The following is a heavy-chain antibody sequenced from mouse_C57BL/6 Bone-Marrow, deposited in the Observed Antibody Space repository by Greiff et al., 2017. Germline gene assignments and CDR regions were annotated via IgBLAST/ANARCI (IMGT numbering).Heavy chain of an antibody. J-gene: IGHJ4*01. V-gene: IGHV1-52*01. CDR2: IDPSDSET. CDR1: GYTFTSYW. CDR3: ARRDDYDRDAIDY. Sequence: VQLQQPGAELVRPGSSVKLSCKASGYTFTSYWMHWVKQRPIQGLEWIGNIDPSDSETHYNQKFKDKATLTVDKSSSTAYMQLSSLTSEDSAVYYCARRDDYDRDAIDYWGQGTSVTVSS. D-gene: IGHD2-4*01.